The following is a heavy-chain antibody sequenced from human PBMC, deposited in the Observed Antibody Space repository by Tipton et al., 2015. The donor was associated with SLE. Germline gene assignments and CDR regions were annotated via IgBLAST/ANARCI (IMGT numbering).Heavy chain of an antibody. Sequence: TLSLTCDVSGGSISSYYWSWIRQPPGKGLEWIGYIYYSGSTNYNPSLKSRVTISVDTSKNQFSLRLSSVTAADTAVYYCARGDDIDYFDYWGQGTLVTVSS. J-gene: IGHJ4*02. V-gene: IGHV4-59*12. CDR1: GGSISSYY. D-gene: IGHD1-1*01. CDR2: IYYSGST. CDR3: ARGDDIDYFDY.